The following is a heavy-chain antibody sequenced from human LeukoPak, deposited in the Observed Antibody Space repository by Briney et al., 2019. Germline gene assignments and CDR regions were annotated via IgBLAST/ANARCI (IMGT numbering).Heavy chain of an antibody. CDR2: ISTYNGNT. D-gene: IGHD6-19*01. Sequence: ASVKVSCKTSGYTFTPYGISWVRQAPGQGLEGMGWISTYNGNTNYAQKVQGRVTMTTDTSTSTAYMELRSLRSDDTAVYYCATPDGRGWDALDYWGQGTLVTVSS. CDR3: ATPDGRGWDALDY. CDR1: GYTFTPYG. J-gene: IGHJ4*02. V-gene: IGHV1-18*01.